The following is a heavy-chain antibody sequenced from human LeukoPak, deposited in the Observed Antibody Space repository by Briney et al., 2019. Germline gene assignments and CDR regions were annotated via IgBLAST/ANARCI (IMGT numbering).Heavy chain of an antibody. CDR3: AKAWGYYDSSGYNWFDP. CDR1: GFTFSSYG. CDR2: IRYDGSNK. D-gene: IGHD3-22*01. Sequence: GGSLRLSCAASGFTFSSYGMHWVRQAPGKGLEWVAFIRYDGSNKYYADSVKGRFTISRDNSKNTLYLQMNSLRAEDTAVYYCAKAWGYYDSSGYNWFDPWGQGTLVTVSS. V-gene: IGHV3-30*02. J-gene: IGHJ5*02.